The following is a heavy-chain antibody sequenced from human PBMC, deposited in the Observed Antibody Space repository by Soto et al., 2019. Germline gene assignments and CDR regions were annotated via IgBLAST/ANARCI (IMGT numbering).Heavy chain of an antibody. Sequence: QGQLAQSGAEERKPGASVKVSCEATGYTFTAYAMHWVRQAPGQRLAWMGWIKHANGNTKYSQKFQDRLTITSDTSANTMYIELSSLTSADTAIYYCTRSAISPYGGLIGPFDYWGQGNLVAVSS. CDR1: GYTFTAYA. CDR3: TRSAISPYGGLIGPFDY. CDR2: IKHANGNT. D-gene: IGHD3-16*02. V-gene: IGHV1-3*05. J-gene: IGHJ4*02.